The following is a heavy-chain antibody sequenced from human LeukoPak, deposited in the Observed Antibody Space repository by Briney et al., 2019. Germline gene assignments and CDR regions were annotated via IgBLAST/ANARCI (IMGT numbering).Heavy chain of an antibody. CDR1: GFTFSSYS. V-gene: IGHV3-21*01. Sequence: GGSLRLSCAASGFTFSSYSMNWVRQAPGKGLEWVSSISSSSSYIYYADSVKGRFTISRDNAKNSLYLQTNSLRAEDTAVYYCARAAYSSGWYGVLGYWGQGTLVTVSS. D-gene: IGHD6-19*01. CDR2: ISSSSSYI. CDR3: ARAAYSSGWYGVLGY. J-gene: IGHJ4*02.